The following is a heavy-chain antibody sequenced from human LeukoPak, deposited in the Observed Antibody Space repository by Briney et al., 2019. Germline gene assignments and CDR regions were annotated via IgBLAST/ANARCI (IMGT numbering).Heavy chain of an antibody. J-gene: IGHJ4*02. CDR2: INHSGST. Sequence: SETLSLTCAVHGGSFSGYSWSWIRQPPGKGLEYIGEINHSGSTNYNPSLKSRVTISVDRSKNQSSLKLSSVTAADTAVYYCARGRGHLNTWGQGTLVTVSS. V-gene: IGHV4-34*01. CDR1: GGSFSGYS. CDR3: ARGRGHLNT. D-gene: IGHD2/OR15-2a*01.